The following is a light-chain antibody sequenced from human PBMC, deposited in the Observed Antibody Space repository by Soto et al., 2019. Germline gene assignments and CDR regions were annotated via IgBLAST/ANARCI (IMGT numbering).Light chain of an antibody. CDR1: SSDVGGYNY. V-gene: IGLV2-14*01. J-gene: IGLJ1*01. CDR2: EVS. Sequence: QSALTQPASVSGSPGQSITISCTGTSSDVGGYNYVSWYQQHPGKAPKLMIYEVSNRPSGVSNRFSGSKSGNPASLTTSGLQAEDEADYYCSSYTSSSTLDVFGTGTKVTVL. CDR3: SSYTSSSTLDV.